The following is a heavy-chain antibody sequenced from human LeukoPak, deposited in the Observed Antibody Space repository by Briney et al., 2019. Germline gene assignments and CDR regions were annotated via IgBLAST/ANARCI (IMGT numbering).Heavy chain of an antibody. CDR1: GGTFRSFA. J-gene: IGHJ4*02. CDR2: IIPIFRAA. CDR3: ARALRYYSDSSGYAFDY. D-gene: IGHD3-22*01. V-gene: IGHV1-69*13. Sequence: ASVTVSFKASGGTFRSFAISWVRQAPGQGLEWMGGIIPIFRAANYAQKFQGRVTITADGSTSTAHMELSSLRSEGTAVYYCARALRYYSDSSGYAFDYWGQGTLVTVSS.